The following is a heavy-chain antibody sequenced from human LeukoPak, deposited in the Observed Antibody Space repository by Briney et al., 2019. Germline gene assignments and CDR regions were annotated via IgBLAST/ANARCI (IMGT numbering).Heavy chain of an antibody. CDR2: TYHSGST. CDR3: AGGGIVVVPAAIDVRDY. Sequence: PSETPSLTCAVSGYSISSGYYWGWIRQPPGKGREGIGSTYHSGSTYYNPSLKSRVTISVDTSKNQSSMKLSSLTAADTAVYYCAGGGIVVVPAAIDVRDYWGQGTLDTVSS. CDR1: GYSISSGYY. V-gene: IGHV4-38-2*01. J-gene: IGHJ4*02. D-gene: IGHD2-2*02.